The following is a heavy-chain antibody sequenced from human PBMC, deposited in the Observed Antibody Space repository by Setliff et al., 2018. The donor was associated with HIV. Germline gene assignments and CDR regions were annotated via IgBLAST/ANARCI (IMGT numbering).Heavy chain of an antibody. V-gene: IGHV4-59*12. CDR2: IYYSGST. Sequence: PSETLSLTCTVSGDSISNYHWSWVRQPAGKGLEWIGYIYYSGSTNYNPSLKSRVTMSLDTSKNQFSLKLNSVTALDTAVYYCARVMIGYSGYDAFDYWGQGTLVTVSS. D-gene: IGHD5-12*01. CDR3: ARVMIGYSGYDAFDY. J-gene: IGHJ4*02. CDR1: GDSISNYH.